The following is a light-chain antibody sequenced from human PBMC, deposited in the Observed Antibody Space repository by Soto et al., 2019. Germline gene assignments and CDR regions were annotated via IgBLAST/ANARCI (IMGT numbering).Light chain of an antibody. V-gene: IGLV3-10*01. CDR3: YSTDSSGNHRV. CDR1: ALPKKY. Sequence: YELTQPPSVSVSPGQTARITCSGDALPKKYAHWYQQKSGQAPVLVIYEDSKRPSGIPERFSGSSSGTTATLTLGGAQVEDEADYYCYSTDSSGNHRVFGGGTKLTVL. J-gene: IGLJ3*02. CDR2: EDS.